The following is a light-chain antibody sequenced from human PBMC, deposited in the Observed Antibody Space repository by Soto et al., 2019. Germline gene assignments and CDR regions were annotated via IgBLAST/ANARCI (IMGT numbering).Light chain of an antibody. J-gene: IGKJ1*01. V-gene: IGKV1-5*01. CDR1: QSISYW. Sequence: DIQMTQSPSTLSASVGDRVTITCRASQSISYWLAWYQQKPGKAPKLLIYDASSLESGVPSRFSGSGSGTEFTLTINSLQPDDFATYYCQQYNSYRTFGQGTKVEI. CDR3: QQYNSYRT. CDR2: DAS.